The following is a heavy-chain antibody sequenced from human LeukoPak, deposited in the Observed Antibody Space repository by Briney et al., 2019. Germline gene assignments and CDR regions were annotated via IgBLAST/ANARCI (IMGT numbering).Heavy chain of an antibody. D-gene: IGHD3-3*01. CDR2: ISSSGSTI. CDR1: GFTFSSYE. CDR3: ARAGPPSWSGYYSGMDV. Sequence: PGGSLRLSCAASGFTFSSYEMNWVRQAPGKGLEWVSYISSSGSTIYYADSVKGRFTISRDNAKNSLYLQMNSLRAEDTAVYYCARAGPPSWSGYYSGMDVWGQGTTVTVSS. J-gene: IGHJ6*02. V-gene: IGHV3-48*03.